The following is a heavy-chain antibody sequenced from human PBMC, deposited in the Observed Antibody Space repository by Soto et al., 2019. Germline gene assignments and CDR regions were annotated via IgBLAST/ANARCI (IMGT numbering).Heavy chain of an antibody. CDR3: AKRSIYGGPDY. V-gene: IGHV3-23*01. Sequence: GGSLRLSCSASGFSFSSSAMSWVRQAPGKGLEWVSSISGNGGATFYADSVKGQFTISRDNSKNTLYLQMNSLRAEDTAVYYCAKRSIYGGPDYWGQGTLVTVSS. CDR1: GFSFSSSA. J-gene: IGHJ4*02. CDR2: ISGNGGAT. D-gene: IGHD4-17*01.